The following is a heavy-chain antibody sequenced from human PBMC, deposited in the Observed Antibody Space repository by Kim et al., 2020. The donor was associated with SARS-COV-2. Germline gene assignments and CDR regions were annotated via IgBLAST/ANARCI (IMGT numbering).Heavy chain of an antibody. CDR2: MNPNSGNT. D-gene: IGHD6-19*01. J-gene: IGHJ4*02. Sequence: ASVKVSCKASGYTFTSYDINWVRQATGQGLEWMGWMNPNSGNTGYAQKFQGRVTMTRNTSISTAYMELSSLRSEDTAVYYCARGRSVQWLVRQYYFDYWGQGSLVTVSS. V-gene: IGHV1-8*01. CDR3: ARGRSVQWLVRQYYFDY. CDR1: GYTFTSYD.